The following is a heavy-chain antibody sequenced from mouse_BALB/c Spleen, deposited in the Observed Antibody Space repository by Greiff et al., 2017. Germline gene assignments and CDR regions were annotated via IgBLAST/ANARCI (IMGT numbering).Heavy chain of an antibody. J-gene: IGHJ3*01. CDR1: GFTFSSYT. V-gene: IGHV5-12-2*01. CDR2: ISNGGGST. CDR3: ARQGGYS. D-gene: IGHD2-3*01. Sequence: EVMLVESGGGLVQPGGSLKLSCAASGFTFSSYTMSWVRQTPEKRLEWVAYISNGGGSTYYPDTVKGRFTISRDNAKNTLYLQMSSLKSEDTAMYYCARQGGYSWGQGTLVTVSA.